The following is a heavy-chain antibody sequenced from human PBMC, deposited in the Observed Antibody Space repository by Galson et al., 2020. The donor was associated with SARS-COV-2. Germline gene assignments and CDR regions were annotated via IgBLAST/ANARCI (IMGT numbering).Heavy chain of an antibody. V-gene: IGHV1-2*04. D-gene: IGHD2-2*01. CDR2: INPNSGGT. CDR3: ARDFVPPYCSSTSCSPPGYYFDY. CDR1: GYTFTGYY. Sequence: ASVKVSCKASGYTFTGYYMHWVRQAPGQGLEWMGWINPNSGGTNYAQKFQGWVTMTRDTSISTAYMELSRLRSDDTAVYYCARDFVPPYCSSTSCSPPGYYFDYCGQGTLVTVSS. J-gene: IGHJ4*02.